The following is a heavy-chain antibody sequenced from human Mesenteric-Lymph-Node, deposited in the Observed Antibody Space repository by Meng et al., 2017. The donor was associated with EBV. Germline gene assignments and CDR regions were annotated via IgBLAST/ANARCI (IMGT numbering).Heavy chain of an antibody. Sequence: QVQLQESGPGLVKPSEPLSLTCTVSGGSVSSNSYYWRWIRQPPGKRMEWIGYVYYSGSTNYNPSLKSRVTISVDTSKNQFSLNLYSVTAADTAVYYCARENPARGNWFDPWGQGALVTVSS. J-gene: IGHJ5*02. CDR3: ARENPARGNWFDP. CDR1: GGSVSSNSYY. D-gene: IGHD3-10*01. V-gene: IGHV4-61*01. CDR2: VYYSGST.